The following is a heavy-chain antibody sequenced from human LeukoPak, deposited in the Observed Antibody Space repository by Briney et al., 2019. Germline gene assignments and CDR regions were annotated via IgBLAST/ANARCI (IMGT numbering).Heavy chain of an antibody. Sequence: PGESLKISCKGSGFSFNTYGIDWVRQTPGKGLEWMGIIYLGDSDTRYSPSFQGQVTISGDKSINTAYVYWSNLKASDTAMYYCARLNDILTGPFDYWGQGTLVTVSS. J-gene: IGHJ4*02. V-gene: IGHV5-51*01. D-gene: IGHD3-9*01. CDR1: GFSFNTYG. CDR3: ARLNDILTGPFDY. CDR2: IYLGDSDT.